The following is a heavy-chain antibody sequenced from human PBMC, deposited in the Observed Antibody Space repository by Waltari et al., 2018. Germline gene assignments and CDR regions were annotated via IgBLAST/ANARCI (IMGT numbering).Heavy chain of an antibody. J-gene: IGHJ2*01. V-gene: IGHV3-21*01. Sequence: EVQLVESGGGLVKPGGSLRLSCAASGFTFSSYSMNWVSQAPGKGLEWVSSISSSSSYIYYADSVKGRFTISRDNAKNSLYLQMNSLRAEDTAVYYCAREGAAAALQWYFDLWGRGTLVTVSS. CDR3: AREGAAAALQWYFDL. CDR2: ISSSSSYI. CDR1: GFTFSSYS. D-gene: IGHD6-13*01.